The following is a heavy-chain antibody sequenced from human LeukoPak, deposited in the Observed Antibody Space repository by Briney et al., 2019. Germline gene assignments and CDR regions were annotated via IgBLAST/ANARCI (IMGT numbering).Heavy chain of an antibody. CDR1: GYTFTSYG. J-gene: IGHJ6*02. D-gene: IGHD1-26*01. CDR2: VSVYNGNT. V-gene: IGHV1-18*01. CDR3: ARGGDYYYYYGMDV. Sequence: ASVKVSCKASGYTFTSYGISWVRQAPRQGLEWVGWVSVYNGNTNYAQKLQGGVTMTTATSTSTAYMELRSLRSDDTAVYYCARGGDYYYYYGMDVWGQEATVTVSS.